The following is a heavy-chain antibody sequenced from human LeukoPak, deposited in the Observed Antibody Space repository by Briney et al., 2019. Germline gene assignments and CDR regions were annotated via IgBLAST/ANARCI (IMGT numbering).Heavy chain of an antibody. D-gene: IGHD3-10*01. CDR1: GFTFDDYA. J-gene: IGHJ3*02. CDR2: ISWNSGSI. Sequence: SLRLSCAASGFTFDDYAMHWVRQAPGKGLEWVSGISWNSGSIGYADSVKGRFTISRDNAKNSLYLQMNSLRAEDTALYYCAKDEGKFIGFDIWGQGTMVTVSS. V-gene: IGHV3-9*01. CDR3: AKDEGKFIGFDI.